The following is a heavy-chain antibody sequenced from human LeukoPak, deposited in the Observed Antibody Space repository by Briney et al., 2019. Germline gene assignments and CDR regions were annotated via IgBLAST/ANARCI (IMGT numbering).Heavy chain of an antibody. CDR1: GGTFSSYA. J-gene: IGHJ6*03. D-gene: IGHD2-2*01. CDR3: ARARRMYCSSTSCYDRAYYYYYYMDV. V-gene: IGHV1-69*06. Sequence: AASVKVSCKASGGTFSSYAISWVRQAPGQGLEWMGGIIPIFVTANYAQKFQGRVTITADKSTSTAYMELSSLGSEDTAVYYCARARRMYCSSTSCYDRAYYYYYYMDVWGKGTTVTVSS. CDR2: IIPIFVTA.